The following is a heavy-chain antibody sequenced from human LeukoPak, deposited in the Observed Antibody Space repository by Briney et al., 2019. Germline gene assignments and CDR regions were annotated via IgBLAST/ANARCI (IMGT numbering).Heavy chain of an antibody. V-gene: IGHV3-30-3*01. CDR2: ISYDGSNK. CDR1: GFTFSIYA. Sequence: TGRSLRLSCAASGFTFSIYAMHWVRQAPGKGLEWVAVISYDGSNKYYADSVKGRFTISRDNSKNTLYLQMNSLRAEDTAVYYCSSPTGADYWGQGTLVTVSS. J-gene: IGHJ4*02. D-gene: IGHD6-13*01. CDR3: SSPTGADY.